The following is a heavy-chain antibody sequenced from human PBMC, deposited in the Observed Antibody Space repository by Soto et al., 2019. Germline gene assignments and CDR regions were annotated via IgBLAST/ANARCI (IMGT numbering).Heavy chain of an antibody. D-gene: IGHD6-19*01. Sequence: EVQLLESGGDLVQPGGSLRLSCAASGFTFSSYAMNWVRQAPGKGLEWVSAISGSGGSTYYADSVKGRFTISRDNPKNXLSLQMNSLRADDTAVYYYANVRWDGGWYVGYCDYWGQGTLLHVSS. CDR2: ISGSGGST. CDR1: GFTFSSYA. CDR3: ANVRWDGGWYVGYCDY. J-gene: IGHJ4*02. V-gene: IGHV3-23*01.